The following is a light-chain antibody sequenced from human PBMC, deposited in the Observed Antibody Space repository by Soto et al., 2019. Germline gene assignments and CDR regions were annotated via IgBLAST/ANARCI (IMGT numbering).Light chain of an antibody. CDR3: QQYGRSPIT. V-gene: IGKV3-20*01. J-gene: IGKJ5*01. CDR2: QTS. CDR1: QYINTR. Sequence: EIVLTQSPGTLSLSKGERATLSCRASQYINTRLAWYQHRPGQSPRLLIYQTSLRAAGIPDRFSGSGSGTDFTLTISWLEPEDFALYYCQQYGRSPITFGLGTRLAI.